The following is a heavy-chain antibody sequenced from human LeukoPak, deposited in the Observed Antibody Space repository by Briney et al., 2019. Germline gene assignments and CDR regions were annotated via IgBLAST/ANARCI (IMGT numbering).Heavy chain of an antibody. CDR3: ARRRDNLELEDY. CDR1: GYTFTGYY. J-gene: IGHJ4*02. Sequence: ASVKVSCKASGYTFTGYYMNWVRQAPGQGLEWMGRINPNTGGTNYAQNFQGSVTMTRDTSITTVYMELSRLRSDDTAVYYCARRRDNLELEDYWGQGTLVTVSS. V-gene: IGHV1-2*06. CDR2: INPNTGGT. D-gene: IGHD1-7*01.